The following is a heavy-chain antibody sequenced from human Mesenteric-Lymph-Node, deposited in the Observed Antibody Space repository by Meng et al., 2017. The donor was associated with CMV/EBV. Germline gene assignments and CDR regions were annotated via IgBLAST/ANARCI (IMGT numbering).Heavy chain of an antibody. CDR1: GYRLNNDW. CDR2: IYPDDSDT. V-gene: IGHV5-51*01. D-gene: IGHD5-24*01. J-gene: IGHJ5*02. CDR3: ARNMAITETAPDL. Sequence: GAGYRLNNDWVGWVRQMPGRGLEWMGVIYPDDSDTRYSPSFQGQVTISADKSSNTAYLQWSSLKASDTAIYFCARNMAITETAPDLWGQGTLVTVSS.